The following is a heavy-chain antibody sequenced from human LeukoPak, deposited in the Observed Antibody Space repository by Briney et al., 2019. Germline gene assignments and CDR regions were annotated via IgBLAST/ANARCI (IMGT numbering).Heavy chain of an antibody. CDR1: GYTFTSYG. V-gene: IGHV1-18*01. CDR3: ARSGAIVVVMDASDI. D-gene: IGHD3-22*01. Sequence: ASVKVSCKASGYTFTSYGISWVRQAPGQGLEWMGWISAYNGNTNYAQKLQGRVTMTTDTSTSTAYMELRSLRSDDTAVYYCARSGAIVVVMDASDIWGQGTMVTVSS. J-gene: IGHJ3*02. CDR2: ISAYNGNT.